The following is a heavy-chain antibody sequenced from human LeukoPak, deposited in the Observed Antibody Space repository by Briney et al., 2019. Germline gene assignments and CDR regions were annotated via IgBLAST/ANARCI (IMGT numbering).Heavy chain of an antibody. CDR2: IYYSGST. CDR3: ARRISDAFDI. CDR1: GGSISSYY. Sequence: PSETLSLTCTVSGGSISSYYWSWIRQPPGKGLEWIGYIYYSGSTNYNPSLESRVTISVDTSKNQFSLKLSSVTAADTAVYYCARRISDAFDIWGQGTMVTVSS. V-gene: IGHV4-59*01. J-gene: IGHJ3*02.